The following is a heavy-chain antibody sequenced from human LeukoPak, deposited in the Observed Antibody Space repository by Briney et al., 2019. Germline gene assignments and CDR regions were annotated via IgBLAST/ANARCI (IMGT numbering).Heavy chain of an antibody. D-gene: IGHD3-10*01. CDR1: GGSISSYY. V-gene: IGHV4-59*01. CDR3: ARRYYYGSGSTH. J-gene: IGHJ4*02. CDR2: IYYSGST. Sequence: KPSETLSLTCTVSGGSISSYYWSWIRQPPGKGLEWIGYIYYSGSTNYNPSLKSRVTISVDTSKNQFSLKLSSVTAADTAVYYCARRYYYGSGSTHWGQGTLVTVSS.